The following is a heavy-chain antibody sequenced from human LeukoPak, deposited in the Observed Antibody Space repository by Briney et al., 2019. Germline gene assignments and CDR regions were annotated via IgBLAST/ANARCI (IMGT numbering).Heavy chain of an antibody. D-gene: IGHD1-26*01. V-gene: IGHV4-59*02. CDR2: VHDSGST. J-gene: IGHJ4*02. Sequence: PSETLSLTCTVSGASVTTYYWSWIRQSPGKGLEWIGYVHDSGSTNYNPSLSGRVTISADTSKNQFSLSLNSVTSADTAVYYCARGGPGNDNWRYYIDHWGQGTLVTVSS. CDR3: ARGGPGNDNWRYYIDH. CDR1: GASVTTYY.